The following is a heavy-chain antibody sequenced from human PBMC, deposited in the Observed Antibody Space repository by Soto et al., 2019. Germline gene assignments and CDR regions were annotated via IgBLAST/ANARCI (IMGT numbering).Heavy chain of an antibody. D-gene: IGHD2-21*01. CDR2: ITYNGDT. J-gene: IGHJ4*02. CDR1: GYTVTSYG. Sequence: ASVKVSCKASGYTVTSYGISWVRQAPGQGLEWMGWITYNGDTNYPQRLQGRVTMTTDTSTSTAYMELRSLRSDDTAVYYCVRAVITSYGVFDYWGQGTLVTLSS. CDR3: VRAVITSYGVFDY. V-gene: IGHV1-18*01.